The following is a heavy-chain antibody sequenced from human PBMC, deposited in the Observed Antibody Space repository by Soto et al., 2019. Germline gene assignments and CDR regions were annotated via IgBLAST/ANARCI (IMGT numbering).Heavy chain of an antibody. D-gene: IGHD3-16*02. J-gene: IGHJ4*02. CDR3: ARAGDYVWGSYRLYYFDY. Sequence: ASVKVSCKASGGTFSSYAISWVRQAPGQGLEWMGGIIPIFGTANYAQKFQGRVTITADESTSTAYMELSSLRSEDTAVYYCARAGDYVWGSYRLYYFDYWGQGTLVTVSS. CDR2: IIPIFGTA. CDR1: GGTFSSYA. V-gene: IGHV1-69*13.